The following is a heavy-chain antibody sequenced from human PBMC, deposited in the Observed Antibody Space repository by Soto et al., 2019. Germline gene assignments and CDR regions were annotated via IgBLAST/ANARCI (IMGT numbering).Heavy chain of an antibody. J-gene: IGHJ5*02. Sequence: QLQVQESGPGLVKPSETLSLTCTVSGGSISSSSHYWGWIRQTPGKGLEWIGNIYYSGGTFYNASLKSRVTISVDTSKNQLSLKVTSVTAADTAVYYCGRRSYGSGADLWGQGTLVTVSS. CDR3: GRRSYGSGADL. CDR1: GGSISSSSHY. CDR2: IYYSGGT. V-gene: IGHV4-39*01. D-gene: IGHD3-10*01.